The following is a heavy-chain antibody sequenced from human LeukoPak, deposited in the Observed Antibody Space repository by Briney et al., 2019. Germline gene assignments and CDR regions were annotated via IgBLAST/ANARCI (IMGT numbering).Heavy chain of an antibody. CDR2: IYYSGST. Sequence: SETLSLTCTVSGGSLSSYYWSWIRQPPGKGLEWIGYIYYSGSTNYNPSLKSRVTISVDTSKNQFSLKLSSVTAADTAVYYCATTSDIVATADAFDIWGQGTMVTVSS. CDR3: ATTSDIVATADAFDI. D-gene: IGHD5-12*01. CDR1: GGSLSSYY. J-gene: IGHJ3*02. V-gene: IGHV4-59*08.